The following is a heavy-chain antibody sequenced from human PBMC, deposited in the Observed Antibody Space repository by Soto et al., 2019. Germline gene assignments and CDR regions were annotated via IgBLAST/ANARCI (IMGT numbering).Heavy chain of an antibody. CDR2: ISPYSDET. Sequence: QAQLVQSGAEVKKPGASVRVSCKATGYTFSSYAISWVRQAPGQGLEWLGWISPYSDETQYAQKTQGRVFMTIDRSAGTASLDLRSLRSDDTAAYYCARGGYYDSSGARNYHYYGMNVWGQGTTVTVSS. CDR1: GYTFSSYA. CDR3: ARGGYYDSSGARNYHYYGMNV. J-gene: IGHJ6*02. D-gene: IGHD3-22*01. V-gene: IGHV1-18*01.